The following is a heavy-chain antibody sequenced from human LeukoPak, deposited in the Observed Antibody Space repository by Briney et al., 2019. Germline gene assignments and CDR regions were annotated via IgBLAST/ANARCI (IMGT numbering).Heavy chain of an antibody. V-gene: IGHV3-49*04. CDR1: GFTFGDYG. CDR2: IRKKAHDWTP. J-gene: IGHJ4*02. Sequence: QPGRSLRLSCTTSGFTFGDYGFNWVSQAPRKGLEWVGFIRKKAHDWTPQYAASVQGRFTISRDDSKGIAYLEMNSLKTEDTAVYYCTRAGGYDNYLDYWGQGTPVTVSS. D-gene: IGHD5-12*01. CDR3: TRAGGYDNYLDY.